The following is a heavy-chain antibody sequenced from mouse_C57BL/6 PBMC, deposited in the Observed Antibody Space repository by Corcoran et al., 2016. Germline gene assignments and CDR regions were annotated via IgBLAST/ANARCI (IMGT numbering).Heavy chain of an antibody. CDR2: INPNNGGT. V-gene: IGHV1-26*01. Sequence: EVQLQQSGPELVKPGASVKIFCKTSGYTFTDDYMNWVKQSHGKSLEWSGDINPNNGGTSYNQKFKGKATLTVAKSSSPAYIELRSLTSEDSAVYYCARGDLGNYDYVFAYWGQGTLVTVSA. J-gene: IGHJ3*01. CDR1: GYTFTDDY. CDR3: ARGDLGNYDYVFAY. D-gene: IGHD2-4*01.